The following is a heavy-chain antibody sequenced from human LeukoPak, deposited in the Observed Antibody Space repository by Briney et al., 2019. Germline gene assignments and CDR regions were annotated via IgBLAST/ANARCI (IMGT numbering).Heavy chain of an antibody. J-gene: IGHJ4*02. CDR2: INPNSGGT. CDR1: GYTFTGYY. CDR3: ARELVEMATTNDY. Sequence: GSVTVSCKASGYTFTGYYMHWVRQAPGQGLAWMGWINPNSGGTNYAQKFQGRVTMTRDTSISTAYMELSRLRSDDTAVYYCARELVEMATTNDYWGQGTLVTVSS. V-gene: IGHV1-2*02. D-gene: IGHD5-24*01.